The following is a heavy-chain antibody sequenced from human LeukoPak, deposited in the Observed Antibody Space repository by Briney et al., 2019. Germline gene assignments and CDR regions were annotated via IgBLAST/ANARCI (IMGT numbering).Heavy chain of an antibody. CDR1: GGSINRYY. CDR3: ARRLNYFDSSGDYFDY. CDR2: VYYSGST. V-gene: IGHV4-59*01. J-gene: IGHJ4*02. Sequence: SETLSLTCTVSGGSINRYYWSWIRQPPGKGLEWIGFVYYSGSTSYNPSLESRLTISVDTSKNQFSLKLSSVTAADTAVYYCARRLNYFDSSGDYFDYWGLGTLVTVSS. D-gene: IGHD3-22*01.